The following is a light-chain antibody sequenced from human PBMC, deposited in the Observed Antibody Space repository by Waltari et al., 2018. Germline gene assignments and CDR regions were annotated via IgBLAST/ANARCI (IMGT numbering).Light chain of an antibody. CDR2: GAN. CDR1: QNVNSNY. V-gene: IGKV3-20*01. CDR3: QQYGNSPRA. J-gene: IGKJ1*01. Sequence: ENVLTQSQGTLSLSPGERATLSCRASQNVNSNYLAWYQQKPGQAPRLLIYGANIRATGIPDRFTGSGSGTDFTLTISRLEPEDFAVYYCQQYGNSPRAFGQGTEVEIK.